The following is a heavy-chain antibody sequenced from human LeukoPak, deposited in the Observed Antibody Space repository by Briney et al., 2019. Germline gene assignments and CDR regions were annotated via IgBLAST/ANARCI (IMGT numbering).Heavy chain of an antibody. CDR1: GGSISNSSYY. Sequence: PSETLSLTCTVSGGSISNSSYYWGWIRQPPGKGLEWIGSVYYSGSAYSNTSLNSRITISVDTSKNQLSLKLSSVTAADTAVYYCARLPMYYYGLDVWGQGTTVTVSS. V-gene: IGHV4-39*01. CDR3: ARLPMYYYGLDV. D-gene: IGHD2-2*01. J-gene: IGHJ6*02. CDR2: VYYSGSA.